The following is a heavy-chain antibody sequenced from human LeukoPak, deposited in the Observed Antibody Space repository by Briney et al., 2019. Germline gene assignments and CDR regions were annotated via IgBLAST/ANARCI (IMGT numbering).Heavy chain of an antibody. CDR2: INHSGST. D-gene: IGHD2-21*01. V-gene: IGHV4-34*01. CDR3: ASVSPPFRFDP. Sequence: PPETLSLTCAVYGGSFSGYYWSWIRQPPGKGLEWIGEINHSGSTDYNPSLKSRVTISVDTSKNQFSLKLSSVTAADTAVYYCASVSPPFRFDPWGQGTLVTVSS. J-gene: IGHJ5*02. CDR1: GGSFSGYY.